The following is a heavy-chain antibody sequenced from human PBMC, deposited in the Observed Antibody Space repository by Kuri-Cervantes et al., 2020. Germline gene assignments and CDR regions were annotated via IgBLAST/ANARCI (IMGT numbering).Heavy chain of an antibody. CDR1: GYTFTSYG. J-gene: IGHJ4*02. CDR2: IIPIFGTA. Sequence: SVKVSCKASGYTFTSYGISWVRQAPGQGLEWMGGIIPIFGTANYAQKFQGRVTITTDESTSTAYMELSSLRSEDTAVYYCARDYRGSSWYSDYWGQGTLVTVSS. V-gene: IGHV1-69*05. D-gene: IGHD6-13*01. CDR3: ARDYRGSSWYSDY.